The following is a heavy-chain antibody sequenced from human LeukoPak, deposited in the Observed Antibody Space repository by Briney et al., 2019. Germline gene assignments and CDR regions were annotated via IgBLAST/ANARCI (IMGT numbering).Heavy chain of an antibody. Sequence: SETLSLTCTVSGGHISTYYWSWIRQAPGKGLEWIGYIYYSGSTKYNPSLKSRVTISVDTSKNQFSLKFSSVTAADTAVYFCARGITDSIWYLDYWGQGTQVTVSS. CDR2: IYYSGST. J-gene: IGHJ4*02. D-gene: IGHD3-22*01. CDR1: GGHISTYY. CDR3: ARGITDSIWYLDY. V-gene: IGHV4-59*01.